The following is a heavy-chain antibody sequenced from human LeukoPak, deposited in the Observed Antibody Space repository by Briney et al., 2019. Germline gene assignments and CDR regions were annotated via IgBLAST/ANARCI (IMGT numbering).Heavy chain of an antibody. CDR2: VNSDGSST. CDR1: GFTFSSYW. D-gene: IGHD3-22*01. CDR3: ARETSGSSDY. J-gene: IGHJ4*02. Sequence: GGSLRLSCAASGFTFSSYWMHWVRQAPGKGLAWVSRVNSDGSSTGYADSVKGRFTISRDNAKNTLYLQLNSLRAEDTALYYCARETSGSSDYWGQGTLVTVSS. V-gene: IGHV3-74*01.